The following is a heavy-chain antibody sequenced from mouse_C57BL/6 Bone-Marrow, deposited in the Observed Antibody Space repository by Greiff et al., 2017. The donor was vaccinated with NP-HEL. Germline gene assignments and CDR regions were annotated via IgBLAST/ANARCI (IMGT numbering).Heavy chain of an antibody. V-gene: IGHV1-72*01. Sequence: VQLQQPGAELVKPGASVKLSCKASGYTFTSYWMHWVKQRPGRGLEWIGRIDPNSGGTKYNEKFKSKATLTVDKPSSTAYMQLSSLTSEDSAVYYSARAIATVVATLDYWYFEVWGTGTTVTVSS. CDR2: IDPNSGGT. D-gene: IGHD1-1*01. CDR1: GYTFTSYW. J-gene: IGHJ1*03. CDR3: ARAIATVVATLDYWYFEV.